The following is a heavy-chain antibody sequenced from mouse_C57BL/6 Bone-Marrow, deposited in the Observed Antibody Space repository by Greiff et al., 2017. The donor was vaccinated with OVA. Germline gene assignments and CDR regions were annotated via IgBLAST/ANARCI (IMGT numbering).Heavy chain of an antibody. CDR2: IHPSDSDT. CDR1: GYTFTSYW. J-gene: IGHJ4*01. V-gene: IGHV1-74*01. Sequence: QVQLQQPGAELVKPGASVKVSCKASGYTFTSYWMHWVKQRPGQGLEWIGRIHPSDSDTNYNQKFKGKATLTVDKSSSPAYMQLSSLTAEDSAVYYCAIFPPVGAMDYWGQGTSVTVSS. CDR3: AIFPPVGAMDY.